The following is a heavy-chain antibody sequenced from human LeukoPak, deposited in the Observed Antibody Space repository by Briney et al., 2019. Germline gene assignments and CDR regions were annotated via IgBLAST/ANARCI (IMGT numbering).Heavy chain of an antibody. Sequence: AGGSLRPSCAACGFSSSSYAMHWVRQAAEGGLEWVGVISFDGANKYYAASVEGRLTISRDNSENTLHLQMNSLRAEDTAVYFCAREVAVSGTENGAFNVWGPGTTVTVSS. CDR2: ISFDGANK. D-gene: IGHD6-13*01. V-gene: IGHV3-30-3*01. J-gene: IGHJ6*02. CDR1: GFSSSSYA. CDR3: AREVAVSGTENGAFNV.